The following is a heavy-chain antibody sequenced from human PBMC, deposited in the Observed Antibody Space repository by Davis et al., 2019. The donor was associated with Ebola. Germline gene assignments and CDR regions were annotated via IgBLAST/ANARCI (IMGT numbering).Heavy chain of an antibody. CDR3: ARVEYYDILTGYYYYYYMDV. V-gene: IGHV1-69*13. D-gene: IGHD3-9*01. J-gene: IGHJ6*03. Sequence: SVKVSCKASGYTFTSYGISWVRQAPGQGLEWMGGIIPIFGTANYAQKFQGRVTITADESTSTAYMELSSLRSEDTAVYYCARVEYYDILTGYYYYYYMDVWGKGTTVTVSS. CDR2: IIPIFGTA. CDR1: GYTFTSYG.